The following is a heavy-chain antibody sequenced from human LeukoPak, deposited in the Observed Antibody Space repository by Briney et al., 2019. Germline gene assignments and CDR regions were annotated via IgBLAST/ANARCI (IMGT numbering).Heavy chain of an antibody. V-gene: IGHV1-46*01. D-gene: IGHD6-19*01. J-gene: IGHJ4*02. CDR1: GYTFTSYY. CDR3: ARDLQWLVRGGGYYFDY. CDR2: INPSGGST. Sequence: ASVKVSCKASGYTFTSYYMHWVRQAPGQGLEWMGIINPSGGSTSYAQKFQGRVTMTRDTSTSTVYMELSSLRSEDTAVYYCARDLQWLVRGGGYYFDYWGQGTLVTVSS.